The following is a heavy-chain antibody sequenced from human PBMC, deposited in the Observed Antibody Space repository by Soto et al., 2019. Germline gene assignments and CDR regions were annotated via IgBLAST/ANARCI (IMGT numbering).Heavy chain of an antibody. V-gene: IGHV4-4*02. CDR3: VTSLNYDFWRDGGRHYYFDY. CDR2: IYHSGST. Sequence: SETLSLTCAVSGGSISSSYWWNWVRQPPGKGLEWIGKIYHSGSTNYNPSLKNRVTISVDKSNNQFSLRLSPVTAADTAVYFCVTSLNYDFWRDGGRHYYFDYWGQGTLVTVSS. D-gene: IGHD3-3*01. CDR1: GGSISSSYW. J-gene: IGHJ4*02.